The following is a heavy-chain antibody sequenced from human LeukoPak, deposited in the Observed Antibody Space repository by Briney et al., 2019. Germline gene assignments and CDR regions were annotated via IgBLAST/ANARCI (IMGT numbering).Heavy chain of an antibody. CDR2: IYYSGST. CDR3: ARDSGFSGSAGWFY. J-gene: IGHJ4*02. D-gene: IGHD1-26*01. V-gene: IGHV4-59*01. Sequence: SETLSLTCTVSGGSISSYYWSWIRQPPGKGLEWIGYIYYSGSTNYNPSLKSRVTISVDTSKNQFSLKLSSVTAADTAVYYCARDSGFSGSAGWFYWGQGTLVTVSS. CDR1: GGSISSYY.